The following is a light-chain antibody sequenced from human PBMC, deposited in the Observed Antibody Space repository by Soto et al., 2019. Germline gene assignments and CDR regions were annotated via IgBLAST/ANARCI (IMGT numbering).Light chain of an antibody. CDR3: QHYSSSPAWT. CDR1: QSVRTT. J-gene: IGKJ1*01. V-gene: IGKV3D-15*02. CDR2: GAS. Sequence: EIVMTQSPATLSVSPGERATLSCRASQSVRTTVAWYQQRPGQAPRLLIYGASTRATGISDRFSGSGSGTDFTLTISRLEPEDSAAYYCQHYSSSPAWTFGQGTKVAIK.